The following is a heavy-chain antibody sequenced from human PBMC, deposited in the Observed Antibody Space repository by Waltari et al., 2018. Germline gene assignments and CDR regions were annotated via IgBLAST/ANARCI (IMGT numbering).Heavy chain of an antibody. J-gene: IGHJ4*02. V-gene: IGHV1-18*01. D-gene: IGHD3-9*01. Sequence: APGQGLEWMGWISAYNGNTNYAQKLQGRVTMTTDTSTSTAYMELRSLRSDDTAVYYCARTLKLRYFDWLLGYWGQGTLVTVSS. CDR3: ARTLKLRYFDWLLGY. CDR2: ISAYNGNT.